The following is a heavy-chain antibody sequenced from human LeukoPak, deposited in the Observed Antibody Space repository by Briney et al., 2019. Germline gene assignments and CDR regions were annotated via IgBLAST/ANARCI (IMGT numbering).Heavy chain of an antibody. D-gene: IGHD4-17*01. J-gene: IGHJ4*02. CDR3: ARDRGSMTTVTPGSY. CDR1: GFTFSSYA. V-gene: IGHV3-23*01. Sequence: PGGSLRLSCAASGFTFSSYAISWVRQAPGKGLEWVSAVSGRGDSTYYADSVKGRFTISRDNPKNTLYMQMNSLRAEDTAVYYCARDRGSMTTVTPGSYWGQGTLVTVSS. CDR2: VSGRGDST.